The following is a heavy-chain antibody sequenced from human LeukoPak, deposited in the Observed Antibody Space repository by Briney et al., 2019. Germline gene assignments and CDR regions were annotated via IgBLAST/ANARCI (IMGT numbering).Heavy chain of an antibody. D-gene: IGHD5-12*01. CDR3: ARGFVDIVATTLDY. J-gene: IGHJ4*02. CDR1: GGSISSSNW. Sequence: PSETLSLTCAVSGGSISSSNWWSWVRQPPGKGLEWIGEIYHSGSTNYNPSLKSRVTISVDKSKNQFSLKLSSVTAADTAVYYCARGFVDIVATTLDYWGQGTLVTVSS. V-gene: IGHV4-4*02. CDR2: IYHSGST.